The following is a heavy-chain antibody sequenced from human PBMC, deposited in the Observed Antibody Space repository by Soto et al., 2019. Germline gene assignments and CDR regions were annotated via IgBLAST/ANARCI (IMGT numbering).Heavy chain of an antibody. Sequence: GGSLRLSCAASGFTFSSFSMNWVRQAPGKGLEWVSSISSSSSYIYYADSVKGRFTISRDNAKNSLYLQMNSLRAEDTAVYYCARLDGAAFDIWGQGTMVTVSS. V-gene: IGHV3-21*01. CDR1: GFTFSSFS. CDR3: ARLDGAAFDI. J-gene: IGHJ3*02. CDR2: ISSSSSYI.